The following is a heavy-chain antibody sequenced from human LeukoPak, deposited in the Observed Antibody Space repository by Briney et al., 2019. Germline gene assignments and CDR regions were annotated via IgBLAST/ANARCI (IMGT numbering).Heavy chain of an antibody. CDR1: GGSISSYY. CDR3: ARENISLLWFGELLGYYFDY. Sequence: PSETLSLTCTVPGGSISSYYWSWIRQPAGKGLEWIGRIYTSGSTNYKPSLKSRVTMSVDTSKNQFSLKLSSVTAADTAVYYCARENISLLWFGELLGYYFDYWGQGTLVTVSS. V-gene: IGHV4-4*07. J-gene: IGHJ4*02. CDR2: IYTSGST. D-gene: IGHD3-10*01.